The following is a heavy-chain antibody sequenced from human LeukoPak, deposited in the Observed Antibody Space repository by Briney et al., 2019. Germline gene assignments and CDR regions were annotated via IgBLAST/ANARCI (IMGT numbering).Heavy chain of an antibody. V-gene: IGHV3-7*04. CDR3: ARYCGAGSCFDY. D-gene: IGHD2-15*01. Sequence: PGGSLRLSCAASGSPFSSRWMSWVRQAPGKGLEWVANIKADGSEKYYVDSVKGRFTVSRDNAKNSLDLQMNSLRAEDTGLYYCARYCGAGSCFDYWGRGTLVTVSS. CDR1: GSPFSSRW. CDR2: IKADGSEK. J-gene: IGHJ4*02.